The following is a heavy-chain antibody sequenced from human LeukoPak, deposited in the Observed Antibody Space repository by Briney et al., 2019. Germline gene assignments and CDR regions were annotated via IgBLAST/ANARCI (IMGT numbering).Heavy chain of an antibody. Sequence: GGSLRLSCAASGFTFSNYWMHWVRQVPGKGLVWVSRINNDGSSTNYADSVKGRFTISRDNAKNTLYVQVNSLRVEDTAVYYCARAGISGRPPDHWGQGTLVTVSS. CDR3: ARAGISGRPPDH. CDR1: GFTFSNYW. CDR2: INNDGSST. V-gene: IGHV3-74*01. D-gene: IGHD6-6*01. J-gene: IGHJ4*02.